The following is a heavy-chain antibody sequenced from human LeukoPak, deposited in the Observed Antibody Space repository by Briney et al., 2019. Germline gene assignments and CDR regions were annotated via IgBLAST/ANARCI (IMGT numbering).Heavy chain of an antibody. V-gene: IGHV4-59*01. CDR2: IYYSGST. J-gene: IGHJ3*02. CDR3: ARDKWSGEAFDI. Sequence: SETLSLTCTVSGGSISSYYRSWIRQPPGKGLEWIGYIYYSGSTNYNPSLKSRVTISVDTSKNQFSLKPSSVTAADTAVYYCARDKWSGEAFDIWGQGTMVTVSS. D-gene: IGHD3-3*01. CDR1: GGSISSYY.